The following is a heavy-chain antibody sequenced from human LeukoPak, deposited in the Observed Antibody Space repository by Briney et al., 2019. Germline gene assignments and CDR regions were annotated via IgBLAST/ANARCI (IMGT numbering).Heavy chain of an antibody. CDR2: IYYSGST. J-gene: IGHJ6*04. Sequence: PSETLSLTCTVSGGSLSSGRYYWRWIRQPPGTGLEWIGYIYYSGSTNYNPSLKSRVTISVDTSKNQFSLKLSSVTAADTAVYYCSGQVSYYYGMDVWGKGTTVTVSS. CDR3: SGQVSYYYGMDV. CDR1: GGSLSSGRYY. V-gene: IGHV4-61*01.